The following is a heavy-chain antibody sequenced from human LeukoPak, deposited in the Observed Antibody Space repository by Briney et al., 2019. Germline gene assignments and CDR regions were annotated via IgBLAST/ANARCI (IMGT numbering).Heavy chain of an antibody. D-gene: IGHD1-7*01. Sequence: SGGSLRLSRAASGFTFSSSAMSWVRQAPGKGLYWVSAISGSGTGTYYADSAKGRFTISRDNSKNTLYLQMNSLRAEDTAVYYCAKEGGTGTRFDYWGQGTLVTVSS. CDR3: AKEGGTGTRFDY. CDR1: GFTFSSSA. V-gene: IGHV3-23*01. J-gene: IGHJ4*02. CDR2: ISGSGTGT.